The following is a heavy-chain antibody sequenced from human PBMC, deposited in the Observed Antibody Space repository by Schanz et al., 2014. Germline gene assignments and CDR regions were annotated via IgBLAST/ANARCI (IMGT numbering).Heavy chain of an antibody. Sequence: VQLVESGGGLVQPGGSLRLSCAASGFTFSSNSMNWIRLLPGKGLEWIGYISYSGSTSFNPSLKSRLTMSVDPSKNQFSLRLTSVTASDTAVYYCSQLVKPGWFDPWGQGTLVTVSS. CDR1: GFTFSSNSM. CDR3: SQLVKPGWFDP. V-gene: IGHV4-59*04. J-gene: IGHJ5*02. CDR2: ISYSGST. D-gene: IGHD6-6*01.